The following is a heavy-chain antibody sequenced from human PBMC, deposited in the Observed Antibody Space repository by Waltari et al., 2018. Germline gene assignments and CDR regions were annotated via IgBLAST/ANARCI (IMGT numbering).Heavy chain of an antibody. CDR1: GGSISSYH. V-gene: IGHV4-59*01. CDR3: ARGRFGELDY. Sequence: QVQLQESGPGLVKPSETLSLTCTVSGGSISSYHWSWIRQPPGKGLEWIGYIYYSGSTNYNPSLKSRVTISVDTSKNQFSLKLSSVTAADTAVYYCARGRFGELDYWGQGTLVTVSS. J-gene: IGHJ4*02. D-gene: IGHD3-10*01. CDR2: IYYSGST.